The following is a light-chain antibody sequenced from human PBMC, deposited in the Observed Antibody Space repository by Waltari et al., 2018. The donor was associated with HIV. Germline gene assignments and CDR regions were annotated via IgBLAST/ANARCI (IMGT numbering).Light chain of an antibody. Sequence: IQMTQSPSALSASVGDTVTITCRASQKINRYLNWYQKKMGEATRLLVYGASSLQSGVPARFRGSGSGSEYKLTISNLHSEDFASYFCQQSYGAPFTFGPGSTV. V-gene: IGKV1-39*01. CDR3: QQSYGAPFT. J-gene: IGKJ3*01. CDR1: QKINRY. CDR2: GAS.